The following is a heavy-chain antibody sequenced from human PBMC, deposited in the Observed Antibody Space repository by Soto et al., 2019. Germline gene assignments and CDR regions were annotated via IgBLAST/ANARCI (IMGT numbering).Heavy chain of an antibody. CDR2: ISGSGGST. D-gene: IGHD3-9*01. CDR1: GFTFSSYA. CDR3: AKDAPVHYDILTGSPFDYYYYGMDV. V-gene: IGHV3-23*01. Sequence: GGSLRLSCAASGFTFSSYAMSWVRQAPGKGLEWVSAISGSGGSTYYADSVKGRFTISRDNSKNTLYLQMNSLRAEDTAVYYCAKDAPVHYDILTGSPFDYYYYGMDVWGQGTTVTVSS. J-gene: IGHJ6*02.